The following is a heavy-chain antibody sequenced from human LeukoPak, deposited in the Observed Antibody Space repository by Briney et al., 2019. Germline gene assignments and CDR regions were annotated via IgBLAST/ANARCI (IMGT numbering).Heavy chain of an antibody. CDR3: AREWGRKYYFDY. Sequence: PSETLSLTCTVSGGSISSSSYYWGWIRQPPGKGLEWIGEINHSGSTNYNPSLKSRVTISVDTSKNQFSLKLSSVTAADTAVYYCAREWGRKYYFDYWGQGTLVTVSS. V-gene: IGHV4-39*07. CDR1: GGSISSSSYY. CDR2: INHSGST. D-gene: IGHD3-16*01. J-gene: IGHJ4*02.